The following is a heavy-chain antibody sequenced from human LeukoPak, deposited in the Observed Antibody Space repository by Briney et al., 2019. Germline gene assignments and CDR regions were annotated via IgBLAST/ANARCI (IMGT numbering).Heavy chain of an antibody. CDR2: IIPIFGTA. CDR1: GGTFSSYA. Sequence: SVKVSCKASGGTFSSYAISWVRQAPGQGLEWMGGIIPIFGTANYAQKFQGRVTMTRDTSISTAYMELSRLRSDDTAVYYCARDIHYGSGSYYKLSDYWGQGTLVTVSS. V-gene: IGHV1-69*05. J-gene: IGHJ4*02. D-gene: IGHD3-10*01. CDR3: ARDIHYGSGSYYKLSDY.